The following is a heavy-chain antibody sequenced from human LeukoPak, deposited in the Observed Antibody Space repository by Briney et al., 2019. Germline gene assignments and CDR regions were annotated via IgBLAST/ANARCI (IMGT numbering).Heavy chain of an antibody. CDR3: AADFRPGYSSSWRHFDY. D-gene: IGHD6-13*01. Sequence: AASVKVSCKASGFTFTSSAMQWVRQARGQRLEWIGWIVVGSGNTNYAQKFQERVTIARDMSTSTAYMELSSLRSEDTAVYYCAADFRPGYSSSWRHFDYWGQGTLVTVSS. CDR2: IVVGSGNT. CDR1: GFTFTSSA. V-gene: IGHV1-58*02. J-gene: IGHJ4*02.